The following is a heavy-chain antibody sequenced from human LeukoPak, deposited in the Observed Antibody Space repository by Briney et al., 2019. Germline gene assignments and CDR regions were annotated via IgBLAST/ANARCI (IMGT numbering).Heavy chain of an antibody. V-gene: IGHV1-2*02. CDR1: GYTFTGYY. Sequence: GASVKVSCKASGYTFTGYYLHWVRQAPGQGLEWMGWINPNSGVTNYPQKFQGRVTMTRDTSISTAYMELSRLGSDDTAIYYCARQYSSSGDYWGQGTLVTVSS. D-gene: IGHD6-6*01. J-gene: IGHJ4*02. CDR2: INPNSGVT. CDR3: ARQYSSSGDY.